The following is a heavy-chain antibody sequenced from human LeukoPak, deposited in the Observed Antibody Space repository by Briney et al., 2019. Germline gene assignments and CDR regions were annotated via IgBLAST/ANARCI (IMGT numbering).Heavy chain of an antibody. CDR2: INPNSGGT. V-gene: IGHV1-2*02. J-gene: IGHJ6*03. CDR1: GYTFTSYY. Sequence: EASVKVSCKASGYTFTSYYMHWVRQAPGQGLEWMGWINPNSGGTNYAQKFQGRVTMTRDTSISTAYMELSRLRSDDTAVYYCARAEGYSYGYVYYYYYMDVWGKGTTVTISS. CDR3: ARAEGYSYGYVYYYYYMDV. D-gene: IGHD5-18*01.